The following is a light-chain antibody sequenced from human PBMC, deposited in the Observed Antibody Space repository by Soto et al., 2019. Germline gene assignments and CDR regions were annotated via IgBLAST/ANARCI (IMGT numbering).Light chain of an antibody. CDR1: QGITDY. CDR3: QQTYSAPPT. CDR2: SAS. Sequence: DIQMTQSPSSLSASVGDRVAITCRAGQGITDYLNWYQQKAGKAPKLLISSASRLQSGVPSRFSGYRSGTDFTLTINILQPEDFATYYCQQTYSAPPTFGQGTKLE. J-gene: IGKJ2*01. V-gene: IGKV1-39*01.